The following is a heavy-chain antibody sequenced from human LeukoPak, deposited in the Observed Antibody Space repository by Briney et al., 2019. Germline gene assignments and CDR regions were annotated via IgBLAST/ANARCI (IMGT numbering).Heavy chain of an antibody. Sequence: GGSLRLSCAASGFTFSSYSMNWVRQAPGKGLEWVSSISSSSSYIYYADSVKGRFTISRDNAKNSLYLQMNILRAEDTAVYYCARGSSGSYYAPPCWGQGTLVTVSS. CDR1: GFTFSSYS. D-gene: IGHD1-26*01. V-gene: IGHV3-21*01. J-gene: IGHJ4*02. CDR2: ISSSSSYI. CDR3: ARGSSGSYYAPPC.